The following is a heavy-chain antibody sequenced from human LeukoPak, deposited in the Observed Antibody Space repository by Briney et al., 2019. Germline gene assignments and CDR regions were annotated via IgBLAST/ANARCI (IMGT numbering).Heavy chain of an antibody. CDR2: ITTSGCTI. Sequence: GGSLRLSCASSGFTFSSYNMNWVRQAPGKGLEWISCITTSGCTIYYADSVKGRFTISRDNAKNSLYLQMNSLRDEDTAVYYRARRIVGAFPSAYWGQGTLVTVSS. J-gene: IGHJ4*02. CDR1: GFTFSSYN. V-gene: IGHV3-48*02. CDR3: ARRIVGAFPSAY. D-gene: IGHD1-26*01.